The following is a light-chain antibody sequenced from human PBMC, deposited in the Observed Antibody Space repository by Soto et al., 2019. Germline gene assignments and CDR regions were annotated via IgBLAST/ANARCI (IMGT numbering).Light chain of an antibody. J-gene: IGLJ1*01. CDR3: TSHAGTNNFPYV. Sequence: QSALSQPPSASGSPGQSVTISCTGTISDVGGYNYVSWYQQHPGKAPKLMIYEVTKRPSGVPDRFSGAKSGNTASLTVSGLQAEDEADYYCTSHAGTNNFPYVFGTGTKLTVL. V-gene: IGLV2-8*01. CDR1: ISDVGGYNY. CDR2: EVT.